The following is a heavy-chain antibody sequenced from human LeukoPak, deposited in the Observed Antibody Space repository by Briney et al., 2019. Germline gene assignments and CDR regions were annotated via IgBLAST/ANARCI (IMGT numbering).Heavy chain of an antibody. CDR1: GYTFTSYG. V-gene: IGHV1-18*01. Sequence: ASVTVSCKASGYTFTSYGISWVRQAPGQGLEWMGWISAYNGNTNYAQKLQGRVTMTTDTSTSTAYMELRSLRSDDTAVHYCARGRAAAVLRAYFDYWGQGTLVTVSS. J-gene: IGHJ4*02. D-gene: IGHD6-13*01. CDR2: ISAYNGNT. CDR3: ARGRAAAVLRAYFDY.